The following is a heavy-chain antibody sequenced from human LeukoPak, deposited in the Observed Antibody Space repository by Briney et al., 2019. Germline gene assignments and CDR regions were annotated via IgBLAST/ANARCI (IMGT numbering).Heavy chain of an antibody. J-gene: IGHJ4*02. Sequence: GGSLRLSCAASGFTFSNYWMTWGRQAPGKGLEWVANIKPDGSEKHYVDFVEGRFTISRDNAKNSLYLQINSLRAEDTAVYYCARGARSVDYWGQGSLVTVSS. V-gene: IGHV3-7*01. CDR3: ARGARSVDY. CDR2: IKPDGSEK. CDR1: GFTFSNYW.